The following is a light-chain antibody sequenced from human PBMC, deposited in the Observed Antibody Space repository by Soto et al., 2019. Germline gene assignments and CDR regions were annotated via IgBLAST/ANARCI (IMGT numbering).Light chain of an antibody. Sequence: DVQMTQSPSSLFASIGDRVTLTCRSSRDISQYLNWYQQRPGKAPTVLIYAASVLQDGVPSRFGGAGSGTDFSLTISSLQREDSATYFCQQSSAVPYTFGRGTKL. CDR2: AAS. CDR3: QQSSAVPYT. V-gene: IGKV1-39*01. J-gene: IGKJ2*01. CDR1: RDISQY.